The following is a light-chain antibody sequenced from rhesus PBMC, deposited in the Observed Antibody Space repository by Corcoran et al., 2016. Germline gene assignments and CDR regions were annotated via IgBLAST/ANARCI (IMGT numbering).Light chain of an antibody. CDR1: QGISKY. CDR3: QQHNSYPWT. Sequence: DIQMTQSPSSLSASVGDTVTITCQASQGISKYLAWYQQKPGKAPKLLIYDTSTVESGVPSRFRGSGSGTEFTLSISSIQAEDFATYYCQQHNSYPWTFGQGTKVEVK. CDR2: DTS. J-gene: IGKJ1*01. V-gene: IGKV1S3*01.